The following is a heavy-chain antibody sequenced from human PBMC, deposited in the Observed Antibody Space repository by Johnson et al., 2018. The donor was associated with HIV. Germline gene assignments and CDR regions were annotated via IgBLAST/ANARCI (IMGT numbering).Heavy chain of an antibody. Sequence: EVQLVESGGGLIQPGGSLRLSCAASGFTVSSNYMSWVRQAPGKGMAWVSVIYSGGSTYYADSVKGRFTISRDNSKNTLYLQMNSLRAEDTAVYYCARVVVITYHDAFDIWGQGTMVTVSS. CDR1: GFTVSSNY. V-gene: IGHV3-53*01. CDR2: IYSGGST. D-gene: IGHD3-22*01. J-gene: IGHJ3*02. CDR3: ARVVVITYHDAFDI.